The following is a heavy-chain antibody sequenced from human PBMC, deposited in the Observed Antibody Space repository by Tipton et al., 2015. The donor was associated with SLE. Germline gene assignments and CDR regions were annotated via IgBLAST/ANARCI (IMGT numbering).Heavy chain of an antibody. V-gene: IGHV3-48*03. CDR3: EWDAYDSTSGYFDD. Sequence: SLRLSCAASGFTFSSYDMNWVRQAPGKGLEWVSYISSSGSTIYYADSVKGRFTISRDNAKNSLYLQMNSLRAEDTAVYYCEWDAYDSTSGYFDDWGQGTLVTVSS. CDR1: GFTFSSYD. CDR2: ISSSGSTI. J-gene: IGHJ4*02. D-gene: IGHD3-22*01.